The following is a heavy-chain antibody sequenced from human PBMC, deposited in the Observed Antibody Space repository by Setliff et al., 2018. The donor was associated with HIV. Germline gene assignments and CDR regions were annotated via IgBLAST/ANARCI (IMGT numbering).Heavy chain of an antibody. CDR3: ASVAYSGYTYGYYADAFDI. CDR2: ISGSGGET. Sequence: GGSLRLSCAASGFTVSSNYMSWVRQAPGKGLEWVSVISGSGGETYYAVSVEGRFTISRDNSKNTVYLQMDSLRAEDTAKYYCASVAYSGYTYGYYADAFDIWGQGTMVTVSS. CDR1: GFTVSSNY. V-gene: IGHV3-23*01. J-gene: IGHJ3*02. D-gene: IGHD5-18*01.